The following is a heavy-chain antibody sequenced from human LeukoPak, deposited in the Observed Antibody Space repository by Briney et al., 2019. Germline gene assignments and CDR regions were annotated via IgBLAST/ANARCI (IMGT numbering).Heavy chain of an antibody. CDR1: GDSVSGNIAT. J-gene: IGHJ1*01. CDR3: AKSGSYLEYLQH. D-gene: IGHD1-26*01. Sequence: SQTLSLTCAISGDSVSGNIATWNWIRQPPSRGLEWLGRTYYRPRWHNVYAESVKSRITINPDTSKNQFSLLLNSVTPEDTAVYYCAKSGSYLEYLQHWGQGTPVTVSS. V-gene: IGHV6-1*01. CDR2: TYYRPRWHN.